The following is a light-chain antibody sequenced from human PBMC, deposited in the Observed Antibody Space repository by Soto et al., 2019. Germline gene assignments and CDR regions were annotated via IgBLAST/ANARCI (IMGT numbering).Light chain of an antibody. CDR1: SSNIGSNY. CDR2: TNN. CDR3: AAWDDSLSGWV. J-gene: IGLJ3*02. V-gene: IGLV1-47*02. Sequence: QLVLTQPPSASGTPGQRVTISCSGSSSNIGSNYVYWYQQLPGTAPKLLIYTNNQRPSGVPDRFSGSKSGTSASLAISGLRSEDEADYSCAAWDDSLSGWVFGGGTSSPS.